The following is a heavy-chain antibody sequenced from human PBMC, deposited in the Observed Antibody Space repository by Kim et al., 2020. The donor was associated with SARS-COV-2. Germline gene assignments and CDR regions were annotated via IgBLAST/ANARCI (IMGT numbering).Heavy chain of an antibody. CDR3: AREAPPGPAYDFWSGYYNRGMDV. CDR1: GYTFTSYG. V-gene: IGHV1-18*01. J-gene: IGHJ6*02. CDR2: ISAYNGNT. D-gene: IGHD3-3*01. Sequence: ASVKVSCKASGYTFTSYGISWVRQAPGQGLEWMGWISAYNGNTNYAQKLQGRVTMTTDTSTSTAYMELRSLRSDDTAVYYCAREAPPGPAYDFWSGYYNRGMDVWGQGTTVTVSS.